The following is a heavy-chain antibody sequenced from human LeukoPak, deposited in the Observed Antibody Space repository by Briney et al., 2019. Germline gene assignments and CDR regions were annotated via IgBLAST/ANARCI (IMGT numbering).Heavy chain of an antibody. J-gene: IGHJ4*02. CDR3: AQERLREGYYDSSGYGYYFDY. CDR1: GFTFSSYA. Sequence: GGSLRLSCETSGFTFSSYAMSWVRQAPGKGLEWVSAIRDSGGSTYYADSVKGRFTISRDNSKNTLYLQMNSLRAEDTAVYYCAQERLREGYYDSSGYGYYFDYWGQGTLVTVSS. CDR2: IRDSGGST. V-gene: IGHV3-23*01. D-gene: IGHD3-22*01.